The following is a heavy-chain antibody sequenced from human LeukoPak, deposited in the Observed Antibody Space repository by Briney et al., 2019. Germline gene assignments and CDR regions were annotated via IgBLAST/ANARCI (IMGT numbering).Heavy chain of an antibody. Sequence: PSETLSLTCTVSGGSISSSSYYWGWIRQPPGKGLEWIGSIYYSGSTYYNPSLKSRVTISVDTSKNQFSVKLSSVTVADTAVYYCARVMGFLSGYSNDAFDIWGQGTMVTVSS. CDR1: GGSISSSSYY. V-gene: IGHV4-39*01. CDR3: ARVMGFLSGYSNDAFDI. J-gene: IGHJ3*02. D-gene: IGHD3-3*01. CDR2: IYYSGST.